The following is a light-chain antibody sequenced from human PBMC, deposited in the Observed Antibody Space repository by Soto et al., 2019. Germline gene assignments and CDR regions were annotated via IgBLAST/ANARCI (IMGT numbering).Light chain of an antibody. J-gene: IGKJ2*01. V-gene: IGKV1-39*01. CDR1: QYINNY. CDR2: AAY. Sequence: DIQMTQSPSSLSTSVGDRVTITCRASQYINNYLHLYQQKPGKAPKLLIFAAYNLQSGVPSRFSGSGTGTDFTLTISSLQPEEFATYYCQQSYSTPPYTVGQGTKLDMK. CDR3: QQSYSTPPYT.